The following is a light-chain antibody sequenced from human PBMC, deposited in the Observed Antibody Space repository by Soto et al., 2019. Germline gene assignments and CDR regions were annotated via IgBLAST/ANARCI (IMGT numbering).Light chain of an antibody. CDR2: GAS. CDR3: QQTFGTPRT. Sequence: DIVMTQSPAPLSVSPGERATLSCMASQSVSSNLAWYQQKPGQAPRLIIYGASSRATGIPDRFSGSGSGTDFTLNITRLQPEDVATYYCQQTFGTPRTFGQGTKVDI. J-gene: IGKJ1*01. CDR1: QSVSSN. V-gene: IGKV3D-15*01.